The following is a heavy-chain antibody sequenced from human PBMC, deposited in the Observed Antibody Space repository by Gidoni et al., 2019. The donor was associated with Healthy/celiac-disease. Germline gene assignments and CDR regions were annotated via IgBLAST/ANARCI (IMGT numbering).Heavy chain of an antibody. D-gene: IGHD6-19*01. CDR1: GYTFTSYD. Sequence: QVQLVQSGAEVKKPGASVKVSCKASGYTFTSYDINWVRQATGQGLEWMGWMNPNSGNTGYAQKFQGRVTMTRNTSISTAYMELSSLRSEDTAVYYCARAFRDWVAVAGIPPQFDYWGQGTLVTVSS. J-gene: IGHJ4*02. CDR3: ARAFRDWVAVAGIPPQFDY. CDR2: MNPNSGNT. V-gene: IGHV1-8*01.